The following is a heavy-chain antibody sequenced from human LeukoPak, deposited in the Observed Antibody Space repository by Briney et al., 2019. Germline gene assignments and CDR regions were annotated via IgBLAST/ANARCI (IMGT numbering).Heavy chain of an antibody. J-gene: IGHJ6*01. D-gene: IGHD2-21*01. CDR3: AREVAPLYFHYGMDV. V-gene: IGHV3-33*08. CDR1: GFTFSDHY. Sequence: PGGSLRLSCAASGFTFSDHYMDWVRQAPGKGLEWVAVTWYDGRNNYYAASVKGRFTISRDDSKTTVYLLMNSLRAEDTAVYYCAREVAPLYFHYGMDVWGEGTTVTVSS. CDR2: TWYDGRNN.